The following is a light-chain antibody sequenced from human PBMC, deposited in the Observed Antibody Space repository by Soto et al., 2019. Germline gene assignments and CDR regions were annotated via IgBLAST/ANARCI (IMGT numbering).Light chain of an antibody. Sequence: DIQMPQSPSTLSASVGDRVTITCRARQNIYTWLAWYQQKPGKSPRLLIYDAADLESGVPSRFSGRGSGTYFTLSISGLQPEDVGIYYCQQVEPFAPTFGPGTKV. CDR3: QQVEPFAPT. J-gene: IGKJ3*01. CDR1: QNIYTW. CDR2: DAA. V-gene: IGKV1-5*01.